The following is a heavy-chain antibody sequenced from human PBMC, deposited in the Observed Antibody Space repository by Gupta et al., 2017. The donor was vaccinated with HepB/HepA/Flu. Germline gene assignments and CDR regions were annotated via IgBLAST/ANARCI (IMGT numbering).Heavy chain of an antibody. J-gene: IGHJ4*02. CDR3: ANWTWQLSAFEY. D-gene: IGHD3/OR15-3a*01. Sequence: EVQLLESGGGLVQPGGSMSLSCAASGFIFHNYGMILVRQAPGKGLEWVSSISESGDNIEYADSVKGRFTITRDNAKNMVYLQMDSLKVEDTAIYFCANWTWQLSAFEYWGQGSLVTVPS. CDR2: ISESGDNI. V-gene: IGHV3-23*01. CDR1: GFIFHNYG.